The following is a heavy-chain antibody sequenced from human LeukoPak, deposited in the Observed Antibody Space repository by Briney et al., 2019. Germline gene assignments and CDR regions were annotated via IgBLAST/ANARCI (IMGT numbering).Heavy chain of an antibody. D-gene: IGHD6-13*01. Sequence: GGSLRLSCVASGYTFTSYYMHWVRQAPGQGLEWMGIINPSGGSTSYAQKFQGRVTMTRDTSTSTVYMELSSLRSEDTAVYYCARRGTGIAAAGTDWFDPWGQGTLVTVSS. J-gene: IGHJ5*02. CDR3: ARRGTGIAAAGTDWFDP. V-gene: IGHV1-46*01. CDR2: INPSGGST. CDR1: GYTFTSYY.